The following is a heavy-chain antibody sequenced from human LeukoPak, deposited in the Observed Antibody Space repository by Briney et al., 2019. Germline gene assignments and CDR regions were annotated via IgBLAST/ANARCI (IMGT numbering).Heavy chain of an antibody. D-gene: IGHD6-19*01. V-gene: IGHV4-34*01. CDR2: INHSGRT. J-gene: IGHJ4*02. CDR3: AREARFALPVVGSGDY. Sequence: SETLSLTCAVYGGSFSDYFWGWIRQPPGKGLEWIGEINHSGRTYYNPSLKSRVTISVDTSKNQFSLNLSSVTAADTAVYYCAREARFALPVVGSGDYWGQGTLVTVSS. CDR1: GGSFSDYF.